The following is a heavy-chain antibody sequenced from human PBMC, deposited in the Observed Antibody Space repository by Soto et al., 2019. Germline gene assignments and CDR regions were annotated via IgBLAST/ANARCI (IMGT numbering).Heavy chain of an antibody. V-gene: IGHV1-2*04. J-gene: IGHJ4*02. Sequence: ASVKVSCKTSGYSFTYYKLHWVRQAPGQGHEWMGWVDPNGGGSNSAQKFQGSVTMTWGTSITTAYLDLTRLTTNGTATYFCATWVDYGDFEGFDFWGQGTLVTVSS. CDR3: ATWVDYGDFEGFDF. CDR1: GYSFTYYK. D-gene: IGHD4-17*01. CDR2: VDPNGGGS.